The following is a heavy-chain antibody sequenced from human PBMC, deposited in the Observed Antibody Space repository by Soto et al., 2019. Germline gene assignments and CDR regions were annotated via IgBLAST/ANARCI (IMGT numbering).Heavy chain of an antibody. CDR1: GYTFTIYW. CDR3: ARPANTVADHFDL. D-gene: IGHD4-17*01. V-gene: IGHV5-51*01. Sequence: GESLKIACQVSGYTFTIYWIGWVRQMPGKGLEWMGIIYPSDSDTRYSPSFQGQVTISADQSINTAYLQWDSLKASDTAIYYCARPANTVADHFDLWGQGTPVTVSS. J-gene: IGHJ4*02. CDR2: IYPSDSDT.